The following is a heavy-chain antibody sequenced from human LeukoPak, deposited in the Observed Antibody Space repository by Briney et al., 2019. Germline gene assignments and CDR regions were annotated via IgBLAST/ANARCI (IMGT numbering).Heavy chain of an antibody. CDR1: GDSFTSSY. CDR3: ARMDWIVEGLYNH. CDR2: VSSCGAT. D-gene: IGHD3/OR15-3a*01. Sequence: PSETLSLTCSVSGDSFTSSYLICIRQPPGKGLEWIGYVSSCGATTYTPSLVRRLILLVRAAKNDTSLILTSGTGADTATYYCARMDWIVEGLYNHWGRGTLVTVSS. V-gene: IGHV4-59*08. J-gene: IGHJ4*02.